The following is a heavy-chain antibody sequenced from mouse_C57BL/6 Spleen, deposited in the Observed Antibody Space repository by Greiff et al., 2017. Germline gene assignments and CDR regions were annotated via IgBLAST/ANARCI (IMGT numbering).Heavy chain of an antibody. V-gene: IGHV1-53*01. J-gene: IGHJ1*03. D-gene: IGHD1-1*01. Sequence: QVQLQQPGTELVKPGASVKLSCKASGYTFTSYWMHWVKQRPGQGLEWIGNINPSNGGTNYNEKFKSKATLTVDKSSSTAYMQLSSLTSEDSAVXYCARSGITTVGYFGVWGTGTTVTVSS. CDR3: ARSGITTVGYFGV. CDR1: GYTFTSYW. CDR2: INPSNGGT.